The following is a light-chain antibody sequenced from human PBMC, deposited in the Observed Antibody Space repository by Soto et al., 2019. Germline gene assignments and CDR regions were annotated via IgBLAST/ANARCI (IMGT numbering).Light chain of an antibody. CDR2: GAS. CDR1: QSVDIN. Sequence: EIVLSQKHITLSFSPCEIVTLSCRASQSVDINLAWYQQKPGQAPRLLIYGASTRATDMPGRFSGRGAGAEFTLTISSLQSEDFAVYYCQLYRSLPSTFGQGSIVDIK. CDR3: QLYRSLPST. J-gene: IGKJ1*01. V-gene: IGKV3-15*01.